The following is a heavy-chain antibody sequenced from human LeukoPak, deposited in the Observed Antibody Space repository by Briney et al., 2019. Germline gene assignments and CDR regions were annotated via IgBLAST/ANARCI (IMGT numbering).Heavy chain of an antibody. CDR1: GFTFSSYA. CDR3: AKGPLWFGESNFDY. J-gene: IGHJ4*02. CDR2: ISGSGGST. Sequence: QPGGSLRLSCAASGFTFSSYAMSWVRQAPGKGLEWVSAISGSGGSTYYADSVKGRFTISRVNSKNTLYLQMNSLRVEDTAVYYCAKGPLWFGESNFDYWGQGTLVTVSS. V-gene: IGHV3-23*01. D-gene: IGHD3-10*01.